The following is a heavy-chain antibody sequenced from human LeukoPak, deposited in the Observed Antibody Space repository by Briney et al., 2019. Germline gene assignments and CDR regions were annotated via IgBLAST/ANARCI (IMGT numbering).Heavy chain of an antibody. D-gene: IGHD3-16*02. CDR1: GGSISSSSYY. Sequence: SETLSLTCTVSGGSISSSSYYWGWIRQPPGKRLEWIGYIYYSGSTSGSTNYNSSLKSRVTISVDTSKNRFSLKLRSVTAADTAVYYCHSYDYVWGSYRDDYWGQGTLVTVSS. J-gene: IGHJ4*02. V-gene: IGHV4-61*05. CDR2: IYYSGSTSGST. CDR3: HSYDYVWGSYRDDY.